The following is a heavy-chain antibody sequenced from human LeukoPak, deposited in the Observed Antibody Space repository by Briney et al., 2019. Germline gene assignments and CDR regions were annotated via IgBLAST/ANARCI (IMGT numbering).Heavy chain of an antibody. J-gene: IGHJ4*02. D-gene: IGHD5-24*01. CDR1: GGSISRYY. CDR3: ARGPGRDGYNPQGT. V-gene: IGHV4-59*01. CDR2: IYYSGST. Sequence: ETLSLTCTVSGGSISRYYWSWIRQPPGKGLEWIGYIYYSGSTSYNSSLKSRATISLDTPKNQFSLRLSSVTAADTAVYYCARGPGRDGYNPQGTWGQGTLVTVSS.